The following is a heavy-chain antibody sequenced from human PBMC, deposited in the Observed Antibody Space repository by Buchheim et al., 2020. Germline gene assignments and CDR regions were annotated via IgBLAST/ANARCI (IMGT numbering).Heavy chain of an antibody. CDR1: GGTFSSYT. CDR2: IIPILGIA. D-gene: IGHD3-10*01. CDR3: ARDRGSYYYGSGSPRHLYYFDY. J-gene: IGHJ4*02. V-gene: IGHV1-69*08. Sequence: QVQLVQSGAEVKKPGSSVKVSCKASGGTFSSYTISWVRQAPGQGLEWMGRIIPILGIANYAQKFQGRVTITADKSTSTAYMELSSLRSEDTAVYYCARDRGSYYYGSGSPRHLYYFDYWGQGTL.